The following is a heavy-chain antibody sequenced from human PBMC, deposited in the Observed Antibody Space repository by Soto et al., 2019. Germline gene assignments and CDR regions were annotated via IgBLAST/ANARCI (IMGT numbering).Heavy chain of an antibody. CDR2: INHSGIA. CDR1: GGSFGAYF. V-gene: IGHV4-34*01. Sequence: SETLSLTRAVSGGSFGAYFWNWIRQSPRKGLEWIVEINHSGIANYNPSLKSRVVASVDSSKNQLFLNLRSVTAADTAVYYCAVTATHNAFDPWGQGTLVTVSS. CDR3: AVTATHNAFDP. D-gene: IGHD3-3*02. J-gene: IGHJ5*02.